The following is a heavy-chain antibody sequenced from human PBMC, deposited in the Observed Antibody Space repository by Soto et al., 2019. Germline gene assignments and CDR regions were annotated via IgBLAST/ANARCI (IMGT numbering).Heavy chain of an antibody. Sequence: EVQLLESGGGLVQPGGSLRLSCAASGFTFSSYAMSWVRQAPGKGLEWVSAISGSGGSTYYADSVKGRFTISRDNSKNTLYLQMISLRAEDTAVYYCANFGRVYNDYYYGRDVWGQGTTVTVSS. CDR2: ISGSGGST. V-gene: IGHV3-23*01. J-gene: IGHJ6*02. CDR3: ANFGRVYNDYYYGRDV. CDR1: GFTFSSYA. D-gene: IGHD1-1*01.